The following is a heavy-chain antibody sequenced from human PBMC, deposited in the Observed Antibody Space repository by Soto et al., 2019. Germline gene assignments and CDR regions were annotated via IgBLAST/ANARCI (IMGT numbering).Heavy chain of an antibody. CDR3: ARPRGTVTTYYYYYGMDV. D-gene: IGHD4-4*01. J-gene: IGHJ6*02. CDR1: GGTFSSYA. V-gene: IGHV1-69*13. CDR2: IIPIFGTA. Sequence: ASVKVSCKASGGTFSSYAISWVRQAPGQGLEWMGGIIPIFGTANYAQKFQGRVTITADESTSTAYMELSSLRSEDTAVYYCARPRGTVTTYYYYYGMDVWGQGTTVTVSS.